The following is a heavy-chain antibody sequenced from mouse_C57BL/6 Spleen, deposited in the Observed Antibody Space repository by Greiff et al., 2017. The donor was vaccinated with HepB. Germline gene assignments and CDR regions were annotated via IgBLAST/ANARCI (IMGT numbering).Heavy chain of an antibody. J-gene: IGHJ2*01. V-gene: IGHV1-50*01. Sequence: VQLQQPGAELVKPGASVKLSCKASGYTFTSYWMQWVKQRPGQGLEWIGEIDPSDSYTNYNQKFKGKATLTVDTSSSTAYMQLSSLTSEDSAVYYCARGGYDGNYFDYGGQGTTLTVSS. D-gene: IGHD2-2*01. CDR3: ARGGYDGNYFDY. CDR1: GYTFTSYW. CDR2: IDPSDSYT.